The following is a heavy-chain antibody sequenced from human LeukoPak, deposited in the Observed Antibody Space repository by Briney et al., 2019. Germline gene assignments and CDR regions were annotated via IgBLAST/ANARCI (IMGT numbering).Heavy chain of an antibody. CDR1: GYTFTRYG. V-gene: IGHV1-18*04. D-gene: IGHD2-15*01. CDR2: ISAYHGNT. J-gene: IGHJ5*02. Sequence: ASEKVSCKASGYTFTRYGISWVRQAPGQGLEWMGWISAYHGNTNYAQKLQGRVAMTTDTSTSTAYMELRSLRSDDTDVYYCARTQDYCSGGSCYLPWFDPWGQGTLVTVSS. CDR3: ARTQDYCSGGSCYLPWFDP.